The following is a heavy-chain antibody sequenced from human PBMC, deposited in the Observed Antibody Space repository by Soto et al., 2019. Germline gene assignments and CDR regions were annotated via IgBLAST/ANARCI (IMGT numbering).Heavy chain of an antibody. J-gene: IGHJ4*02. CDR3: TTAAGGMWGADY. CDR2: VKSKSDGATT. Sequence: GGSLRLSCAASGSTFSNVWMSWVRQAPGKGLEWVGRVKSKSDGATTDYAAPVKGRFTVSRDDSQNTLSLQMDSLKIEDTAVYFCTTAAGGMWGADYWGQGTPVTVSS. V-gene: IGHV3-15*01. D-gene: IGHD1-26*01. CDR1: GSTFSNVW.